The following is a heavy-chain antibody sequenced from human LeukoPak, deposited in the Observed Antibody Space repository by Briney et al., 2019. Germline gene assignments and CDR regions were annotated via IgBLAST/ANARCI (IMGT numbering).Heavy chain of an antibody. V-gene: IGHV6-1*01. CDR3: ARAPVGPDRYSGSYFYAFDI. J-gene: IGHJ3*02. D-gene: IGHD1-26*01. Sequence: SQTLSLTCAISGDSVSSNSAAWNWIRQSPSRGLEWLGRTYYRSKWYNDYAVSVKSRITINPDTSKNQFSLQLNSVTPEDTAVYYCARAPVGPDRYSGSYFYAFDIWGQGTMVTVSS. CDR2: TYYRSKWYN. CDR1: GDSVSSNSAA.